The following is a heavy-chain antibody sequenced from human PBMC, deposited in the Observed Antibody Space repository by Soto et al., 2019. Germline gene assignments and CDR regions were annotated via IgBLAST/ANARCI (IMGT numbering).Heavy chain of an antibody. CDR2: IQYDGSNI. CDR3: ARDSRATGAGAFDI. V-gene: IGHV3-30-3*01. D-gene: IGHD1-26*01. J-gene: IGHJ3*02. Sequence: QVQLVESGGAVSRPGGSLSLSCAAFGSTLSTFALHGVAQAPGKGRGWGAVIQYDGSNIYYADSVKGRFTISRDNSKNTLYLQMNSLRAEDTAAHYCARDSRATGAGAFDIWGLGTMVTVSS. CDR1: GSTLSTFA.